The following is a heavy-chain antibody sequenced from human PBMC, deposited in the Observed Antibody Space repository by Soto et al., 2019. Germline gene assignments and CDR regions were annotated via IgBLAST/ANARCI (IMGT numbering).Heavy chain of an antibody. V-gene: IGHV3-30*18. Sequence: SRSLSCAASEFTFSSYGMHWVSQAPGKGLEWVAVISYDGSNKYYADSVKGRFTISRDNSKNTLYLQMNSLRAEDTAVYYCAKGPSVGATQGENWFDPWGQGTLVTVS. CDR2: ISYDGSNK. D-gene: IGHD1-26*01. CDR1: EFTFSSYG. CDR3: AKGPSVGATQGENWFDP. J-gene: IGHJ5*02.